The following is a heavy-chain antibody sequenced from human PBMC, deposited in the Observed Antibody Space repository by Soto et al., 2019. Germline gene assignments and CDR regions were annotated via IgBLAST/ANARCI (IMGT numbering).Heavy chain of an antibody. CDR3: AKRRGAGGHFDY. CDR1: GFTFSSYA. Sequence: VGSLRLSCAASGFTFSSYAMGWVRQGPGEGLEWVAVVSIGGSTHYADSVRGRFTISRDNSKNTLSLQMNSLTAEDTAVYFCAKRRGAGGHFDYWGQGALVTVSS. V-gene: IGHV3-23*01. D-gene: IGHD2-15*01. J-gene: IGHJ4*02. CDR2: VSIGGST.